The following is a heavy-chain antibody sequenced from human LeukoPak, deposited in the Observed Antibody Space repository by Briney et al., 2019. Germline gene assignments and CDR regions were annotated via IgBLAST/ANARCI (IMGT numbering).Heavy chain of an antibody. CDR3: ARRGGYNWNPRPFDY. Sequence: GESLKISCKGSGYSFTSYWIGWVRQMPGKGLEWMGIIYPGDSDTRYSPSFQGQVTISAVKSISTAYLQWSSLKASDTAMYYCARRGGYNWNPRPFDYWGQRTLVTVSS. V-gene: IGHV5-51*01. CDR1: GYSFTSYW. D-gene: IGHD1-1*01. J-gene: IGHJ4*02. CDR2: IYPGDSDT.